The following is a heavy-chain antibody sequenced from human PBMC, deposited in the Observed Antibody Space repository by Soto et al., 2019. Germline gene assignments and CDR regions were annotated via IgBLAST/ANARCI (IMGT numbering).Heavy chain of an antibody. Sequence: SETLSLTCSVSGGSISSGTSYWSWIRQRPGEGLERIGYIFYSGSFYYTPSLRGRVLILADTSKNQFTLTLSSVTAADTAVYFCARAPESSSIFGVDIPYFFDYWGQGTLVTVSS. CDR2: IFYSGSF. J-gene: IGHJ4*02. CDR1: GGSISSGTSY. V-gene: IGHV4-31*03. D-gene: IGHD3-3*01. CDR3: ARAPESSSIFGVDIPYFFDY.